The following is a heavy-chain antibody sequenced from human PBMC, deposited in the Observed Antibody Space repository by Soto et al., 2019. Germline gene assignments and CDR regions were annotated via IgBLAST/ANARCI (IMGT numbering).Heavy chain of an antibody. V-gene: IGHV4-59*01. J-gene: IGHJ4*02. D-gene: IGHD5-18*01. CDR1: GGSISSYY. CDR3: ARSPRGHRSTFDY. CDR2: IYYSGST. Sequence: AETLSLTCTVSGGSISSYYWSWIRQPPGKGLEWIGYIYYSGSTNYNPSLKSRVTISVDTSKNQLSLKLSSVTAADTAVYYCARSPRGHRSTFDYWGTGPLVTAPQ.